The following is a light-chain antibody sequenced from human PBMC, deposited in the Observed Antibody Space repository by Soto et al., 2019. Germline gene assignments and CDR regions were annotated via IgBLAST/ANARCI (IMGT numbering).Light chain of an antibody. Sequence: DIQMTQSHSTLSGSLGDRVTITCRASQTISSWLAWYQQKPGKDPKLLIYKASTLKSGVPSRFSGSGSGTEFNLTISRLQTDDFATYECQHCNSYSEAFGQGTKVDIK. CDR3: QHCNSYSEA. CDR2: KAS. J-gene: IGKJ1*01. V-gene: IGKV1-5*03. CDR1: QTISSW.